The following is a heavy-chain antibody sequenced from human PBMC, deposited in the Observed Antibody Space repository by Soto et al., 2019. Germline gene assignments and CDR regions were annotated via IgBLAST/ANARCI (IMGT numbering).Heavy chain of an antibody. CDR2: IIPIFGTA. Sequence: SVKVSCKASGGTFSSYAISWVRQAPGQGLEWMGGIIPIFGTANYAQKFQGRVTITADESTSTAYMELSSLRSEDTAVYYCARDAYYDSSGYYYPYYFDYWGQGTLVTVSS. V-gene: IGHV1-69*13. J-gene: IGHJ4*02. CDR1: GGTFSSYA. CDR3: ARDAYYDSSGYYYPYYFDY. D-gene: IGHD3-22*01.